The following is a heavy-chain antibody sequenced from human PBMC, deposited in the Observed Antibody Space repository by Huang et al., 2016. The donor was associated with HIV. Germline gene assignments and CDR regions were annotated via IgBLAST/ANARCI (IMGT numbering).Heavy chain of an antibody. CDR2: VNHGGST. V-gene: IGHV4-34*01. J-gene: IGHJ2*01. D-gene: IGHD6-19*01. Sequence: QVQLYQWGAGPLRPSETLSLTCGVSGGSLRGYYWNWLRQSPGRGLEWIGEVNHGGSTKYNPSLKSRVTISVDTSKIHFSLNLTSVTATDTADYYCATSRSGSGWFLDIWGRGTLVSVS. CDR1: GGSLRGYY. CDR3: ATSRSGSGWFLDI.